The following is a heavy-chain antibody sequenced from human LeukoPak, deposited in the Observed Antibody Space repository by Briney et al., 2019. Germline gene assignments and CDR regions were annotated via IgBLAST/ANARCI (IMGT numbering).Heavy chain of an antibody. Sequence: SETLSLTCAVSGDSISSTNWWSWVRQPPGKGLEWIGEIYHSGGTNYNPSLKSRVTMSVDKSKNHFSLKLNSVTAADTAVYYCARRGYGGPFDYWGQGTLVTVSS. V-gene: IGHV4-4*02. J-gene: IGHJ4*02. CDR3: ARRGYGGPFDY. D-gene: IGHD3-10*01. CDR2: IYHSGGT. CDR1: GDSISSTNW.